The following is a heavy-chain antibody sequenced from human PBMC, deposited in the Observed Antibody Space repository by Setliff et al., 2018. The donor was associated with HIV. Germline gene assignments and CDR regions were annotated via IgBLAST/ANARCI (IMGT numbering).Heavy chain of an antibody. Sequence: SETLSLTCAVSGGSISSSNWWSWVRQSPGKGLEWIGSIYHSGSTYYNPSLKSRVTISVDTSKNQFSLRLSSVTAADTAMYYCARGGFQRILAVVSATPYFDSWGQGTLVTVSS. CDR1: GGSISSSNW. J-gene: IGHJ4*02. CDR2: IYHSGST. V-gene: IGHV4-4*02. D-gene: IGHD2-15*01. CDR3: ARGGFQRILAVVSATPYFDS.